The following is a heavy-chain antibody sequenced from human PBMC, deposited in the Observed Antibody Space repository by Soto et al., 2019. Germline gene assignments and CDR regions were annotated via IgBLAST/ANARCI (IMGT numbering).Heavy chain of an antibody. V-gene: IGHV1-18*01. CDR2: IGPYNDNT. J-gene: IGHJ4*02. CDR1: GYTFSDYG. Sequence: QVQLVQSGGEVKKPGASVKVSCKASGYTFSDYGISWVRQAPGQGLEWMGWIGPYNDNTNYAQKFPGRVTMTRDTSTTTAYMELRGLRSDDTAVYYCALDFWSGYYIRYFDYWGQGTLVIVSS. CDR3: ALDFWSGYYIRYFDY. D-gene: IGHD3-3*01.